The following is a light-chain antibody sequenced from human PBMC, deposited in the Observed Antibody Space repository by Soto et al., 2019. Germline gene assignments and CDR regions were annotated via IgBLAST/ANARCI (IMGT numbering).Light chain of an antibody. CDR2: AAS. Sequence: DVQMTQSPSSLSASVGDRVSITCRASQGISKYLAWYQQKPGKGPKLLIYAASTLQSGVPSRFSGSGSATDFTLTISSLQPEDVATYYCQKYNSAPRTFGHGNKVEI. V-gene: IGKV1-27*01. CDR1: QGISKY. CDR3: QKYNSAPRT. J-gene: IGKJ1*01.